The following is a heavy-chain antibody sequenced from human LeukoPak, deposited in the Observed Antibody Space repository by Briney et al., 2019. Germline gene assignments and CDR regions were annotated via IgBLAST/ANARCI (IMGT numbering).Heavy chain of an antibody. J-gene: IGHJ4*02. Sequence: GGSLRLSCAASGFTFSSFKMTWVRQAPGKGLEWVASINPSSTYIYYRHSLKGRGNLSRDQAKSLFFLHMSSLIRDDSGCYYCARDSTGGAYFDSWGPGALVSVSS. CDR2: INPSSTYI. V-gene: IGHV3-21*06. CDR1: GFTFSSFK. D-gene: IGHD3-10*01. CDR3: ARDSTGGAYFDS.